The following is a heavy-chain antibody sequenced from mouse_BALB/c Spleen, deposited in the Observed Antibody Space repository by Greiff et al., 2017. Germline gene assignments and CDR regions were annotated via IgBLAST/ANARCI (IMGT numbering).Heavy chain of an antibody. CDR3: ARDGSSPYAMDY. D-gene: IGHD1-1*01. V-gene: IGHV14-1*02. Sequence: VQLKESGAELVRPGALVKLSCKASGFNIKDYCMHWVKQRPEQGLEWIGWIDPENGNTIYDPKFQGKASITADTSSNTAYLQLSSLTSEDTAVYYCARDGSSPYAMDYWGQGTSVTVSS. J-gene: IGHJ4*01. CDR2: IDPENGNT. CDR1: GFNIKDYC.